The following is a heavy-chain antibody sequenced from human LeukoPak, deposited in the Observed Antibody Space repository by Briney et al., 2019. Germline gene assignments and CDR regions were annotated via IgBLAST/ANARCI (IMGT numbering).Heavy chain of an antibody. CDR3: GRDYSSGWYYFDY. Sequence: ASVKVSCKASGYTFTSYGISWVRQAPGQGLEWMGWISAYNGNTNYAQKLQGRVTMTTDTSTRTAYMGLRRLRSDDTAVYYCGRDYSSGWYYFDYWGQGTLVNVSS. CDR2: ISAYNGNT. V-gene: IGHV1-18*04. D-gene: IGHD6-19*01. CDR1: GYTFTSYG. J-gene: IGHJ4*02.